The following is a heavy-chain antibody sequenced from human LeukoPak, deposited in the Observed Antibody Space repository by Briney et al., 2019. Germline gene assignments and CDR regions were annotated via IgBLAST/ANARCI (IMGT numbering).Heavy chain of an antibody. J-gene: IGHJ4*02. CDR2: TYYRSKWNN. CDR3: ASTPYSSSWPDY. Sequence: SQTLSLTCAIPGDSVSDNRAAWHWIRQSPSRGLEWLGRTYYRSKWNNDYALSVQGRITINADTSKNQFSLQLNSVTPEDTAVYYCASTPYSSSWPDYWGQGTLVTVSS. D-gene: IGHD6-13*01. CDR1: GDSVSDNRAA. V-gene: IGHV6-1*01.